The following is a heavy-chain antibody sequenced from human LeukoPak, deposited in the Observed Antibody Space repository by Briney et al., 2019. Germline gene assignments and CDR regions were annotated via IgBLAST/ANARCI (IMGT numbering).Heavy chain of an antibody. Sequence: PGGSLRLSCAASGFTFSSYWMSWVRQAPGKGLEWVAHIKQDGSEKYYVDSVKGRFTISRDNAKNSLYLQMNSLRAEDTAVYYCATAGGSYYSGWEFDSWGQGTLVTVSS. J-gene: IGHJ4*02. D-gene: IGHD2-15*01. V-gene: IGHV3-7*01. CDR2: IKQDGSEK. CDR1: GFTFSSYW. CDR3: ATAGGSYYSGWEFDS.